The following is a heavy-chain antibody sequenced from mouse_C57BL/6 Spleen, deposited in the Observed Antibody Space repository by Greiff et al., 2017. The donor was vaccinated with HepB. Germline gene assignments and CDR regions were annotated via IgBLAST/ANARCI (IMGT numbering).Heavy chain of an antibody. CDR1: GYTFTSYW. Sequence: QVQLQQPGAELVKPGASVKMSCKASGYTFTSYWITWVKQRPGQGLEWIGDIYPGSGSTNYNEKFKSKATLTVDTSSSTAYMQLSSLTSEDSAVYYCAYDGYYVDAMDYWGQGTSVTVSS. CDR2: IYPGSGST. CDR3: AYDGYYVDAMDY. V-gene: IGHV1-55*01. D-gene: IGHD2-3*01. J-gene: IGHJ4*01.